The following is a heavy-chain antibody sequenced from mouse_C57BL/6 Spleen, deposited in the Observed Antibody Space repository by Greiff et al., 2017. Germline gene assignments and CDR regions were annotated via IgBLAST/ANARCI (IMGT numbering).Heavy chain of an antibody. J-gene: IGHJ4*01. CDR3: AIWDYYGSSYGYYAMDY. D-gene: IGHD1-1*01. Sequence: QVQLKQPGAELVKPGASVKVSCKASGYTFTSYWMHWVKQRPGQGLEWIGRIHPSDSDTNYNQKFKGKATLTVDKSSSTAYMQLSSLTSEDSAVYYCAIWDYYGSSYGYYAMDYWGQGTSVTVSS. CDR1: GYTFTSYW. CDR2: IHPSDSDT. V-gene: IGHV1-74*01.